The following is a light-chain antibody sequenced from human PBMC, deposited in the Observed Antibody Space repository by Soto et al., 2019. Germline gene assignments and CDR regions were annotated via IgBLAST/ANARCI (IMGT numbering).Light chain of an antibody. Sequence: QSALTQPRSVSGSPGQSVTISCTGTSSDVGGYPYVSWYQQHPGKAPKLIIYDVTERPSGVPARFSGSKSGNTASLTISGLQAEDEADYYCCSYAGSYPYVFGTGTKLTVL. CDR2: DVT. V-gene: IGLV2-11*01. CDR1: SSDVGGYPY. CDR3: CSYAGSYPYV. J-gene: IGLJ1*01.